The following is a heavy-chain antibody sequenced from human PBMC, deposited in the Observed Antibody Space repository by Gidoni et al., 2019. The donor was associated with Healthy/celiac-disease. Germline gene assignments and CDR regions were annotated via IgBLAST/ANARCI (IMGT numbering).Heavy chain of an antibody. D-gene: IGHD3-22*01. CDR2: IKSKTDGGTT. J-gene: IGHJ4*02. CDR3: TTDKFLWDYYDSSGYSYYFDY. CDR1: GFTFSNAW. Sequence: EVQLVESGGGLVKPGGSLRLSCAASGFTFSNAWMSWVRQAPGKGLEGVGRIKSKTDGGTTDYAAPVKGRFTISRDDSKNTLYLQMNSLKTEDTAVYYCTTDKFLWDYYDSSGYSYYFDYWGQGTLVTVSS. V-gene: IGHV3-15*01.